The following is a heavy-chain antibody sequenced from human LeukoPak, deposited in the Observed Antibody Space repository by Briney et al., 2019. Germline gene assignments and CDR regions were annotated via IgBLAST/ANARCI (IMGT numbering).Heavy chain of an antibody. Sequence: GESLKISFKGFGYSFTSYWIGWVRQMPGRGLEWMGIIYPGDSDTRYSPSFQGQVTISADKSISTAYVQWSSLKASDTAMYYCARRVVVAGTNWFDPWGQGTLVTVSS. CDR2: IYPGDSDT. J-gene: IGHJ5*02. V-gene: IGHV5-51*01. CDR1: GYSFTSYW. D-gene: IGHD6-19*01. CDR3: ARRVVVAGTNWFDP.